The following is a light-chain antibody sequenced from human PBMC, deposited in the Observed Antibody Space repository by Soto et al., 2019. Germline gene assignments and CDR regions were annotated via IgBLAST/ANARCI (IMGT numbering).Light chain of an antibody. Sequence: CTGTSSDVGGYNYVSWYQQYPGKVPKLMVYEVNKRPSGVPDRFSGSKSGNTASLTVSGLQAEDEADYYCTSYAGGNNVFGTGTKLTVL. CDR3: TSYAGGNNV. J-gene: IGLJ1*01. V-gene: IGLV2-8*01. CDR1: SSDVGGYNY. CDR2: EVN.